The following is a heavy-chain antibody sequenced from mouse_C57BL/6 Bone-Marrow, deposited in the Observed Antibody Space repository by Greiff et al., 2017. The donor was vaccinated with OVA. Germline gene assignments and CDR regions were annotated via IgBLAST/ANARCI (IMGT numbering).Heavy chain of an antibody. CDR1: GYSITSGYY. D-gene: IGHD1-1*01. CDR2: ISYDGSN. V-gene: IGHV3-6*01. Sequence: VQLQQSGPGLVKPSQSLSLTCSVTGYSITSGYYWNWIRQFPGNKLEWMGYISYDGSNNYNPSLKNRISITRDTSKNQFFLKLNSVTTEDTATYYCANYYGSSYGYFDVWGTGTTVTVSS. CDR3: ANYYGSSYGYFDV. J-gene: IGHJ1*03.